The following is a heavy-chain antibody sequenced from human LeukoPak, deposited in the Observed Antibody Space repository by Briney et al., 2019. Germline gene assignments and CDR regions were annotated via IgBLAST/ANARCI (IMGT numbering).Heavy chain of an antibody. D-gene: IGHD2-15*01. CDR1: VFTFSSYA. V-gene: IGHV3-30*04. CDR2: ISYDGSNK. J-gene: IGHJ6*04. CDR3: VREVDDFVVVVAAKAYGMDV. Sequence: GRSLRLSCAASVFTFSSYAMHWVRQAPGKGLEWVAVISYDGSNKYYADSVKGRFTISRDNSKNTLYLQMNSLRAEDTAVYYCVREVDDFVVVVAAKAYGMDVWGKGTTVTVSS.